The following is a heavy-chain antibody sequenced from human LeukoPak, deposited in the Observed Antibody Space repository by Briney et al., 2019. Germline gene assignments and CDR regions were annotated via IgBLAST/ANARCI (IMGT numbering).Heavy chain of an antibody. V-gene: IGHV4-61*08. CDR1: GGSVSSGGYY. CDR3: ASIPRYSYGPLYYYYYGMDV. D-gene: IGHD5-18*01. CDR2: IYYSGST. Sequence: SETLSLTCTVSGGSVSSGGYYWSWIRQPPGKGLEWIGYIYYSGSTNYNPSLKSRVTISVDTSKNQFSLKLSSVTAADTAVYYCASIPRYSYGPLYYYYYGMDVWGQGTTVTVSS. J-gene: IGHJ6*02.